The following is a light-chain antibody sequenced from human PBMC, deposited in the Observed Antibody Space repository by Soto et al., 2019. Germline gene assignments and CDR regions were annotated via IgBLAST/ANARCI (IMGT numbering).Light chain of an antibody. Sequence: AIQLTQSPSSLSASLGDTVIITCRASQDITSDLAWYQQRPEKAPVLLIYDASRLESGVPPRFSGGGSGTEFYLTISSLQPEDFATYFCQQFNAYPRTFGQGTKVDIK. V-gene: IGKV1-13*02. CDR3: QQFNAYPRT. J-gene: IGKJ1*01. CDR2: DAS. CDR1: QDITSD.